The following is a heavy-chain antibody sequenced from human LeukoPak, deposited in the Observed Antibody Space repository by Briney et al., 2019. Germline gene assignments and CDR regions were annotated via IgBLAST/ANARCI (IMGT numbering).Heavy chain of an antibody. CDR2: IYHSGST. Sequence: PSQTLSLTCAVSGGSISSGGYSWSWIRQPPGKGLEWIGYIYHSGSTYYNPSLKSRVTISVDRSKNQFSLKLSSVTAADTAVYYCARGGSSWSNIDYWGQGTLVTVSS. V-gene: IGHV4-30-2*01. CDR1: GGSISSGGYS. D-gene: IGHD6-13*01. CDR3: ARGGSSWSNIDY. J-gene: IGHJ4*02.